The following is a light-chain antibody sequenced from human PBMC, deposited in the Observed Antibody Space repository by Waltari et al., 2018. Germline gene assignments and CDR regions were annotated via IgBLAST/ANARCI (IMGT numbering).Light chain of an antibody. CDR2: LAGSGNY. V-gene: IGLV4-60*03. J-gene: IGLJ3*02. CDR3: ETWARNTWV. CDR1: SRLSSTI. Sequence: QPALTQSSSASASLGSSVRLTCPLSSRLSSTIIARHHQQPGKAPRYLMRLAGSGNYNKGSGVSDRFSGSTSGADRYLTISNLQSEDEADYYCETWARNTWVFGGGTKLTVL.